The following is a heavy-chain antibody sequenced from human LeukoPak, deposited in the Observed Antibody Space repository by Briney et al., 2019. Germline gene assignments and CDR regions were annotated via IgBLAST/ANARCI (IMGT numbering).Heavy chain of an antibody. Sequence: GGSLRLSCVPSGITFSNSALSWVRQAPGKGLEWVSTITKSGDQTHYADSVKGRFTISRDNSKNTLYLQMNSLRAEDTAVYYCASSLPDGYSYGYPFDYWGQGTLVTVSS. D-gene: IGHD5-18*01. J-gene: IGHJ4*02. CDR3: ASSLPDGYSYGYPFDY. CDR1: GITFSNSA. V-gene: IGHV3-23*01. CDR2: ITKSGDQT.